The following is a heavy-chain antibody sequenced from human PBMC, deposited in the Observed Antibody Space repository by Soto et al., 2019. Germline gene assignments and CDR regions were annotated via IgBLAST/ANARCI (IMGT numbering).Heavy chain of an antibody. Sequence: SETLSLTCTVSGGSISSYSWSWIRQPAGKGLEWIGRMYTSGSTNYNPSLKSRVTMSVDTSKNQFSLILNSVTAADTAVYYCARVGPWVPYYYDSSPYTFENWFDPWGQGTLVTVSS. J-gene: IGHJ5*02. D-gene: IGHD3-22*01. CDR3: ARVGPWVPYYYDSSPYTFENWFDP. V-gene: IGHV4-4*07. CDR2: MYTSGST. CDR1: GGSISSYS.